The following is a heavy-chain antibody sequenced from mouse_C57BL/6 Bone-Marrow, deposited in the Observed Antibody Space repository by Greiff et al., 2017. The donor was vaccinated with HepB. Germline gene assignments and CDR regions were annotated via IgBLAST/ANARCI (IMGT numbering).Heavy chain of an antibody. CDR3: ERGWLLSYWYFDV. J-gene: IGHJ1*03. V-gene: IGHV1-55*01. D-gene: IGHD2-3*01. CDR1: GYTFTSYW. CDR2: FYPGSGST. Sequence: QVQLQQPGAELVKPGASVKMSCKASGYTFTSYWLTWVKQRPGQGLEWIGDFYPGSGSTNYNEKFKSKATLTVNTSYSTAYMQLSSLTSEDSAVYDCERGWLLSYWYFDVWVTGTTVTVTS.